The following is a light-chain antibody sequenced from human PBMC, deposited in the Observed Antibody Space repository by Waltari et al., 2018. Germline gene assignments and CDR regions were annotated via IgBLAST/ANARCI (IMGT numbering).Light chain of an antibody. J-gene: IGLJ3*02. V-gene: IGLV1-47*01. CDR3: AAWDDGWSGPWV. CDR2: KNS. Sequence: QSVLTQPSSSSATPGQRVPISCSGSKSNIGNNSVYWYQQVPGMAPKLIIYKNSQRPSGVPDRFSGSKSGTSASLAISGRRSEDEATYHCAAWDDGWSGPWVFGGGTRVTVL. CDR1: KSNIGNNS.